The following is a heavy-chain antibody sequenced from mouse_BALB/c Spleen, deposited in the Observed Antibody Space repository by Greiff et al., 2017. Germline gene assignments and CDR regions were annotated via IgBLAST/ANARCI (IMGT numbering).Heavy chain of an antibody. CDR1: GFTFSSYA. D-gene: IGHD2-1*01. CDR3: ARVGYYGYWYFDV. V-gene: IGHV5-6-5*01. J-gene: IGHJ1*01. CDR2: ISSGGST. Sequence: EVQLVESGGGLVKPGGSLKLSCAASGFTFSSYAMSWVRQTPEKRLEWVASISSGGSTYYPDSVKGRFTISRDNARNILYLQMSSLRSEDTAMYYCARVGYYGYWYFDVWGAGTTVTVSS.